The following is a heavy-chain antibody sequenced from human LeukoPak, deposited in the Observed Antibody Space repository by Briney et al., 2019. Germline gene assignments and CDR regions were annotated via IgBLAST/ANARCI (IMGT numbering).Heavy chain of an antibody. Sequence: GGSLRLSCAASELTFSSNYMSWVRQAPGKGLEWVSVINSGGGTYYADSVKGRFIISRDNSKNTVYFQMNSLRAEDTAVYYCARVPYDSSGYGVFDYWGQGTLVTVSS. V-gene: IGHV3-66*01. CDR2: INSGGGT. J-gene: IGHJ4*02. CDR1: ELTFSSNY. CDR3: ARVPYDSSGYGVFDY. D-gene: IGHD3-22*01.